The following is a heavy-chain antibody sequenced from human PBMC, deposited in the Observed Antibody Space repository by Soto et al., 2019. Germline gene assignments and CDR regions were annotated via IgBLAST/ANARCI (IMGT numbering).Heavy chain of an antibody. D-gene: IGHD1-26*01. V-gene: IGHV3-48*02. CDR3: ARDPGIFVGMDV. J-gene: IGHJ6*02. CDR2: ISSSCANV. CDR1: GFMFNRYR. Sequence: EMQLVESGGGLVQPRASRRLSCAACGFMFNRYRMNWVRQAPGKGLEFVAYISSSCANVYYANPVRGRLTIYRDNVNNLVYLQMNSLRDEDTDHYYCARDPGIFVGMDVWGQGTTVAVSS.